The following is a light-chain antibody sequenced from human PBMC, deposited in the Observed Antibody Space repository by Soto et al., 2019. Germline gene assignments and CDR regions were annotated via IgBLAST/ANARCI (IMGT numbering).Light chain of an antibody. J-gene: IGLJ3*02. Sequence: QSVLTQAPSASGTPGQRVTISCSGSSSNIGSNTVSWYQQVPGTAPKLLIYSNDQRPSGVPARFSGSKSGTSASLAIGGLQSEDEADYYCAAWDDSLNGGVFGGGTKLTVL. CDR2: SND. V-gene: IGLV1-44*01. CDR3: AAWDDSLNGGV. CDR1: SSNIGSNT.